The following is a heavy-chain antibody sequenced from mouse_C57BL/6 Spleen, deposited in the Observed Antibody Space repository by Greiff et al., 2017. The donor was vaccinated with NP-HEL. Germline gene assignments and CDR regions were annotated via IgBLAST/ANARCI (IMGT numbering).Heavy chain of an antibody. CDR1: GFTFSDYY. V-gene: IGHV5-12*01. CDR2: ISNGGGST. Sequence: EVMLVESGGGLVQPGGSLKLSCAASGFTFSDYYMYWVRQTPEKRLEWVAYISNGGGSTYYPDTVKGRFTISRDNAKNTLYLQMSRLKSEDTAMYYCARRGDYDSDYAMDYWGQGTSVTVSS. J-gene: IGHJ4*01. D-gene: IGHD2-4*01. CDR3: ARRGDYDSDYAMDY.